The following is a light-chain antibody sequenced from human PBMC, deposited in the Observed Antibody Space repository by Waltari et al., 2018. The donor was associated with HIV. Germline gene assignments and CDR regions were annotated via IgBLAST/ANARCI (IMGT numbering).Light chain of an antibody. Sequence: DIVMTQSPATLSVSPGERATLSCRASPSVNNNLAWYQQKPGRAPRLLIYGASNRATGIPARFSGSGSRTEFTLTISSLQSEDFAVYYCQQYNNWPWTFGQGTKVEIK. CDR3: QQYNNWPWT. V-gene: IGKV3-15*01. CDR1: PSVNNN. J-gene: IGKJ1*01. CDR2: GAS.